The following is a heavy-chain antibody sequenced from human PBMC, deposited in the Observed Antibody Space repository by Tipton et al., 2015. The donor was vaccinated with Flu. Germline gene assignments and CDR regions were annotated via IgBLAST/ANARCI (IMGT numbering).Heavy chain of an antibody. D-gene: IGHD3-16*01. Sequence: TLSLTCTVSGGSISSHYWSWIRQPPGKGLEWIGYIYYSGSISYNPSLKSRVTISVDTSKNQFSLKLSSVTAAETAVYYCAREWGDAFDIWGQGTMVTVSS. J-gene: IGHJ3*02. V-gene: IGHV4-59*11. CDR1: GGSISSHY. CDR3: AREWGDAFDI. CDR2: IYYSGSI.